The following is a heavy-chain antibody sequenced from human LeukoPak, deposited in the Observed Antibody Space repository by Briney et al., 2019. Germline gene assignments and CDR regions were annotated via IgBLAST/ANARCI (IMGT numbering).Heavy chain of an antibody. D-gene: IGHD3-10*01. J-gene: IGHJ6*03. V-gene: IGHV3-74*01. CDR1: GFTFSSYW. CDR2: INSDGSST. Sequence: GGSLRLSCAASGFTFSSYWMHWVRQAPGKGLVWVSRINSDGSSTSYADSVKGRFTISRDNAKNTLYLQMNSLRAEDTAVYYCAKDLDRYGSGSYYILYYMDVWGKGTTVTVSS. CDR3: AKDLDRYGSGSYYILYYMDV.